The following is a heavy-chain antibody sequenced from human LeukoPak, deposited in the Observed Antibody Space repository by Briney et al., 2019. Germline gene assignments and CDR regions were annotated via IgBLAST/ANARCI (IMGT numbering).Heavy chain of an antibody. Sequence: GGSLRLSCAASGFTFSSYAMSWVRQAPGKGLEWVSGISGSGDNTYYADSVKGRFTISRDNSKNTLYLQMNSLRADDTAVYSCAKGGYYDNSGYYYFDYWGQGTLVTVSS. CDR2: ISGSGDNT. J-gene: IGHJ4*02. D-gene: IGHD3-22*01. V-gene: IGHV3-23*01. CDR3: AKGGYYDNSGYYYFDY. CDR1: GFTFSSYA.